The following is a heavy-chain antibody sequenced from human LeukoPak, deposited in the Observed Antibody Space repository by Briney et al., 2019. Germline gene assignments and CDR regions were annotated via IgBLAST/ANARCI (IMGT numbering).Heavy chain of an antibody. CDR2: IRYDGSNK. Sequence: GGSLRLSCAASGFTFSSYGMHWVRQAPGKGLEWVAFIRYDGSNKYYADSVKGRFTISRDNSKNTLYLQTNSLRAEDTAVYYCAKANDILTGYPDYWGQGTLVTVSS. V-gene: IGHV3-30*02. D-gene: IGHD3-9*01. CDR1: GFTFSSYG. J-gene: IGHJ4*02. CDR3: AKANDILTGYPDY.